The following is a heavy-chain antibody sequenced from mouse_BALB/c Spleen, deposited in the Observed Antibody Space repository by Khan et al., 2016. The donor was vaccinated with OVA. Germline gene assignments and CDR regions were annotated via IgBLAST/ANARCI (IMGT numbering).Heavy chain of an antibody. CDR2: IFPGTGTT. CDR3: ARGYFGNYEFVY. CDR1: GYTFPSYW. Sequence: QVQLKQSGAELVKPGTSVKLSCKTSGYTFPSYWIQWVKQRPGQGLGWIGQIFPGTGTTYYNDNFKDKATLTVDTSSNSAYMQLTSLTSEDSAVYFCARGYFGNYEFVYWGQGTLVTVSP. D-gene: IGHD2-1*01. J-gene: IGHJ3*01. V-gene: IGHV1S132*01.